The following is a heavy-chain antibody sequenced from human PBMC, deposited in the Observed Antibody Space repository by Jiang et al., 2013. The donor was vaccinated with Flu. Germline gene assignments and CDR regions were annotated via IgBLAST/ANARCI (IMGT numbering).Heavy chain of an antibody. CDR1: GGSISSSSYY. V-gene: IGHV4-39*01. J-gene: IGHJ3*02. D-gene: IGHD6-13*01. Sequence: GPGLVKPSETLSLTCTVSGGSISSSSYYWGWIRQPPGKGLEWIGSIYYSGNTYYNPSLKSRVTISVDTSKNQFSLKLSSVTAADTAVYYCRMGGAAARGVGGAFGIWGPRGQWSPXLQ. CDR3: RMGGAAARGVGGAFGI. CDR2: IYYSGNT.